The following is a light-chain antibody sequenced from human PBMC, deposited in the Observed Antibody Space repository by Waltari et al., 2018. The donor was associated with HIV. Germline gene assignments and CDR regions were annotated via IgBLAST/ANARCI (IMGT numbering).Light chain of an antibody. CDR3: QHYSNWPPWT. J-gene: IGKJ1*01. CDR1: QSVSTN. CDR2: GAS. V-gene: IGKV3-15*01. Sequence: EILMTQSPATLSVSPGDRVTLSCRASQSVSTNLAWYQQKPGQAPRLLIYGASFPATGIPARLSASVSGTEFTLTINSLQSEEFAVYYCQHYSNWPPWTFGQGTRVEFK.